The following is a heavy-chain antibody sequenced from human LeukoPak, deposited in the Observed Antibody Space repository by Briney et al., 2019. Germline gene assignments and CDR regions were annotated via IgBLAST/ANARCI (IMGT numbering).Heavy chain of an antibody. Sequence: PGGSLRLSCAASGFTFSSYWMHWVRQAPGKGLVWVSRINSDGSSTSYADSVKGRFTISRDNAKNSLYLQMNSLRAEDTAVYYCARGKAARDLYYYYYYMDVWGKGTTVTVSS. CDR3: ARGKAARDLYYYYYYMDV. D-gene: IGHD6-6*01. CDR2: INSDGSST. CDR1: GFTFSSYW. J-gene: IGHJ6*03. V-gene: IGHV3-74*01.